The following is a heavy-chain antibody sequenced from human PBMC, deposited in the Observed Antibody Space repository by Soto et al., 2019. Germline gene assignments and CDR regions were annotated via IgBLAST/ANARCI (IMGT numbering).Heavy chain of an antibody. CDR1: GFTVSDNY. D-gene: IGHD4-17*01. J-gene: IGHJ4*02. CDR3: ARDLNDYGDLGLDY. V-gene: IGHV3-66*01. CDR2: IYSSGST. Sequence: GALRLSCAAFGFTVSDNYMSWVRQAPGKRLEWVSVIYSSGSTYYPDSVKGRFTISRDNSNNILYLQMNSLRAEDTAVYYCARDLNDYGDLGLDYWGQGTLVTVSS.